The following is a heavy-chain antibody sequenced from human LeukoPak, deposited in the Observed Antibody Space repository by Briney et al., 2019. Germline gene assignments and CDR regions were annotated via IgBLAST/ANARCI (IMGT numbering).Heavy chain of an antibody. D-gene: IGHD3-10*01. CDR1: GGSISSGGYY. CDR2: IYYSGST. Sequence: SETLSLTCTVSGGSISSGGYYWSWIRQHPGKGLEWIGYIYYSGSTYYNPSLKSRVTISVDRSKNQFSLKLSSVTAADTAVYYCAKNGERRTYYYGSGSYQFDYWGQGTLVTVSS. CDR3: AKNGERRTYYYGSGSYQFDY. J-gene: IGHJ4*02. V-gene: IGHV4-31*03.